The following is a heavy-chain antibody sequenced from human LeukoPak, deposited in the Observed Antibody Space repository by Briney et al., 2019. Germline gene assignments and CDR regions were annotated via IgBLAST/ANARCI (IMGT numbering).Heavy chain of an antibody. CDR3: AKGSPFGGN. J-gene: IGHJ4*02. CDR1: GFTFSSYW. V-gene: IGHV3-7*01. D-gene: IGHD1-26*01. CDR2: IKQDGSQR. Sequence: GGSLRLSCAASGFTFSSYWMSWVRQAPGKGPEWVANIKQDGSQRNYVDSVKGRFTICRDNAKNSLYLQMNSLRAEDTAVYYCAKGSPFGGNWGQGTLVTVSS.